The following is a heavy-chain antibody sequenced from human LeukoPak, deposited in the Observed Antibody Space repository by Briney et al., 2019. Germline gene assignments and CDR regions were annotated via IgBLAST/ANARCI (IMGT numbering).Heavy chain of an antibody. J-gene: IGHJ2*01. CDR1: GGSISSYY. CDR3: ARENIVVVPAVYWYFDL. D-gene: IGHD2-2*01. CDR2: IYTSGST. V-gene: IGHV4-4*07. Sequence: PSETLSLTCTVSGGSISSYYWSWIRQPAGKGLEWIGRIYTSGSTNYNPSLKSRVTISVDTSKNQFSLKLSSVTAADTAVYYCARENIVVVPAVYWYFDLWGRGTLVTVSS.